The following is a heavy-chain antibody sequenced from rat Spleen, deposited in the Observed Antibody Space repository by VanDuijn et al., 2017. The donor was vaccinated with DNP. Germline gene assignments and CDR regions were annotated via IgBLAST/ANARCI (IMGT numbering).Heavy chain of an antibody. J-gene: IGHJ1*01. CDR2: IRFGGNT. V-gene: IGHV3-1*01. CDR3: ARGDGTYYWSFDF. D-gene: IGHD2-5*01. Sequence: EVQLQESGPGLVKPSQSLSLTCSVTGYSITSNYWGWIRKFPGNKMEWMGYIRFGGNTGYNPSLKSRISITRDTSKNQFFLQLNSVTTEDTATYYCARGDGTYYWSFDFWGPGTMVTVSS. CDR1: GYSITSNY.